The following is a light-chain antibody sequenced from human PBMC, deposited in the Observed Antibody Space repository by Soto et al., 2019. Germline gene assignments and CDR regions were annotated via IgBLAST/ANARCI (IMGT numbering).Light chain of an antibody. V-gene: IGKV1-39*01. Sequence: DIQITQSPSSLSASVGDRVTITCRASHTFSSFLNWYQQKRGKPPNLPIYGAFNLRSGVPSSFAGSEGGADYRLAISSLQPGDCPNYYCQQTYRPSFTFDKATTLEGK. CDR1: HTFSSF. J-gene: IGKJ2*01. CDR2: GAF. CDR3: QQTYRPSFT.